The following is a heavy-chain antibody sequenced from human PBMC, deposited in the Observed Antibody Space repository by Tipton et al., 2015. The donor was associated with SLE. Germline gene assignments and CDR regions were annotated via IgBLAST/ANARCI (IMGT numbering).Heavy chain of an antibody. CDR1: GFTFTTYG. D-gene: IGHD6-13*01. V-gene: IGHV3-33*01. CDR2: IWYDGSNK. J-gene: IGHJ4*02. Sequence: SLRLSCEASGFTFTTYGMHWVRQAPGKGLEWVAVIWYDGSNKFYADSVKGRFTISRDNSKNTLYLQMNSLRDEDTAVYYCAREVAIAAASKYWGQGTLVTVSS. CDR3: AREVAIAAASKY.